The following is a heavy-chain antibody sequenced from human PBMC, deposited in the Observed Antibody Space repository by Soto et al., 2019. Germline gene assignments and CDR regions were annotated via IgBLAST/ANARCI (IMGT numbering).Heavy chain of an antibody. Sequence: EVQLLESGGGLVQPGGSLRLSCAASGFTFSSYAMSLVRQAPGKGLEWVSAISGSGGSTYYADSVKGRFTISRDNSKNTLYLQMNSLRAEDTAVYNCENDVYDYVWGSYRDYWGQGTLDTVSS. CDR1: GFTFSSYA. J-gene: IGHJ4*02. V-gene: IGHV3-23*01. D-gene: IGHD3-16*02. CDR2: ISGSGGST. CDR3: ENDVYDYVWGSYRDY.